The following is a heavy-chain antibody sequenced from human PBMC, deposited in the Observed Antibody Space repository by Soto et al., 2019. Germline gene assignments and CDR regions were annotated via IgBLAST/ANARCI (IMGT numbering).Heavy chain of an antibody. CDR2: IIPIFGTA. J-gene: IGHJ6*02. CDR3: ARVPHEDVAAHYDYGMDV. D-gene: IGHD6-6*01. CDR1: GGTFSSYA. V-gene: IGHV1-69*01. Sequence: QVQLVQSGAEVKKPGSSVKVSCKASGGTFSSYAISWVRQAPGQGLEWMGGIIPIFGTANYAQKFQGRVTITADESTSTAYMELSSLRSEDTAVYYCARVPHEDVAAHYDYGMDVWGQGTTVTVSS.